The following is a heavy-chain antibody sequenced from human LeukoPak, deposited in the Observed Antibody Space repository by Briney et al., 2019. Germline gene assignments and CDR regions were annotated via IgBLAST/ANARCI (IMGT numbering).Heavy chain of an antibody. D-gene: IGHD3-22*01. CDR3: AREGHYYDSSGYYH. V-gene: IGHV3-21*01. Sequence: GGSLRLSCVASGFTFSSYSMNWVRRVPGKGLEWVSSISSSGTYIYYADSVKGRFTVSRDNAKNSLYLQMNSLRVEDTAVYYCAREGHYYDSSGYYHWGQGTLVTVSS. J-gene: IGHJ4*02. CDR1: GFTFSSYS. CDR2: ISSSGTYI.